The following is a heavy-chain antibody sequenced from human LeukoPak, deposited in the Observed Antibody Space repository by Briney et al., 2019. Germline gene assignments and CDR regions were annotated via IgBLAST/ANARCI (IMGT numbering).Heavy chain of an antibody. V-gene: IGHV4-39*01. J-gene: IGHJ4*02. D-gene: IGHD2-2*01. CDR2: IYYSGST. CDR1: GGSISSSSYY. CDR3: ARQLGYCSSTSCYADKVDY. Sequence: SETLSLTCTVSGGSISSSSYYWGWIRQPPGKGLEWIGSIYYSGSTYYNPSLKSRVAISVDTSKNQFSLKLSSVTAADTAVYYCARQLGYCSSTSCYADKVDYWGQGTLVTVSS.